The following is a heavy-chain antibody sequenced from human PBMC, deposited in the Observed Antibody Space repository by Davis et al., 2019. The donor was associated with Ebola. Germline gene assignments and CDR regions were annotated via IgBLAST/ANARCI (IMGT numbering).Heavy chain of an antibody. V-gene: IGHV3-30*03. D-gene: IGHD1-26*01. CDR2: ISYDGSNK. CDR1: GFTFSSYG. Sequence: GGSLRLSCAASGFTFSSYGMHWVRQAPGKGLEWVAVISYDGSNKYYADSVKGRFTIARDNSKNTLYLQMNSLRAEDTAVYYCAREWELLDYWGQGTLVTVSS. CDR3: AREWELLDY. J-gene: IGHJ4*02.